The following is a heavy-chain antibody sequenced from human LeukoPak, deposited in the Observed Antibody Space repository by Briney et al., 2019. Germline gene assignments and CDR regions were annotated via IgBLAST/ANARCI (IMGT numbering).Heavy chain of an antibody. Sequence: ASVKVSCKASGYTFTDYYIHWVRQAPGPGLEWMGWINSNSGATNYAQKFQGRVTMTRDTSISTAYMELTRLGSDDTAVYYCARDGSLAYWGQGTLVTVSS. D-gene: IGHD5-12*01. J-gene: IGHJ4*02. CDR3: ARDGSLAY. CDR1: GYTFTDYY. CDR2: INSNSGAT. V-gene: IGHV1-2*02.